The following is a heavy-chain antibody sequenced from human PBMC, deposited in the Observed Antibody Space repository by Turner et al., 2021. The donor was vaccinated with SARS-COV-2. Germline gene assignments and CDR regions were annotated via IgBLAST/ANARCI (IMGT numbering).Heavy chain of an antibody. V-gene: IGHV3-7*01. CDR3: ARDLVPPYCTSTSCYTGYYYFGMDV. CDR2: IKQDGSEK. CDR1: GFTFSSYW. J-gene: IGHJ6*02. Sequence: EVQLVESGGGLVQPGGSLRLSCAASGFTFSSYWMSWVRQAPGKGLEWVANIKQDGSEKYYVDSVKGRFTISRDNAKNSLYLQMNSLRAEDTAVYYCARDLVPPYCTSTSCYTGYYYFGMDVWGQGTTVTVSS. D-gene: IGHD2-2*02.